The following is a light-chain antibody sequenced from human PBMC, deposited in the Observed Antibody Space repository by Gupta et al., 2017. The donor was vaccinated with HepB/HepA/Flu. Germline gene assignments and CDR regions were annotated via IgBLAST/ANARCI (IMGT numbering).Light chain of an antibody. Sequence: DIQMTQSPSTLSASVGDRVTITCRASQSISSWLAWYQQKPGKAPKLLIYKASSLESGVPSRFSGSGSGKEFTLTISSRQPDDFATYYCQQYNSYSPWTFGQETKVEIK. CDR2: KAS. J-gene: IGKJ1*01. V-gene: IGKV1-5*03. CDR1: QSISSW. CDR3: QQYNSYSPWT.